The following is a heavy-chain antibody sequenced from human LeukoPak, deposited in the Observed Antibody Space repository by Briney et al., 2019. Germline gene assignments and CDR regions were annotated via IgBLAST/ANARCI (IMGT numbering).Heavy chain of an antibody. J-gene: IGHJ4*02. CDR3: ASGRWNDGIAK. CDR1: GFTFSSYW. V-gene: IGHV3-53*01. CDR2: IYSGGET. Sequence: GGSLRLSCAASGFTFSSYWMSWVRQAPGKGLELVSVIYSGGETYYADSVKGRFTISRDNSKNTLYLQMNSLRAEDTAVYYCASGRWNDGIAKWGQGTLVTVSS. D-gene: IGHD1-1*01.